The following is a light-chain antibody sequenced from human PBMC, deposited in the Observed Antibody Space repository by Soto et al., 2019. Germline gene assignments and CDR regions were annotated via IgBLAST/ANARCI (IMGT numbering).Light chain of an antibody. J-gene: IGLJ1*01. Sequence: QSVLTQPPSVSGSHGQSVAISCTGTSSDVGSYNRVAWYQQPPGTAPKLIIYDVTNRPSGVPDRFSGSKSGNTASLTISGLQAEDEADYYCNSLTTSSTYVFGTGTKVTVL. CDR1: SSDVGSYNR. V-gene: IGLV2-18*02. CDR2: DVT. CDR3: NSLTTSSTYV.